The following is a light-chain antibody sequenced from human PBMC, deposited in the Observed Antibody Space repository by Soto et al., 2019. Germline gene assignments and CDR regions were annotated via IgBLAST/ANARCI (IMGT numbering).Light chain of an antibody. V-gene: IGLV1-51*01. CDR1: SSNIGINT. CDR2: DDN. CDR3: GSWDSSLSAYV. Sequence: QSVLTQPPSASGTPGQRVTISCSGSSSNIGINTVNWYQQVPGTAPKLLIYDDNKRPSGIPDRFSGSKSGTSATLGITGFQTGDEADYYCGSWDSSLSAYVFGTGTKV. J-gene: IGLJ1*01.